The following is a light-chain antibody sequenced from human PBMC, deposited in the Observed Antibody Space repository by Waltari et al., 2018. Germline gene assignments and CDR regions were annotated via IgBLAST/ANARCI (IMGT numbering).Light chain of an antibody. V-gene: IGKV1-39*01. Sequence: DIELTQSPSSLSASVGESVTITCRASQTHREYLHWYQQKPGKAPKPLNYGASSLQSGVPSRVSGSGSGTDCTFSITSLQPEDSATYYCQQSYTFGGGTKVEIK. CDR2: GAS. J-gene: IGKJ4*01. CDR1: QTHREY. CDR3: QQSYT.